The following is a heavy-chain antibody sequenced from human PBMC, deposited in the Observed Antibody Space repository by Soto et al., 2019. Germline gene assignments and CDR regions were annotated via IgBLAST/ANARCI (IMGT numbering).Heavy chain of an antibody. D-gene: IGHD3-10*01. Sequence: QVQLVQSGAEEKKPGASVKVSCKASGYTFTSYAMHWVRQAPGQRLEWMGWINAGNGNTKYSQKFQGRVTITRDTSASPAYMELSSLRSEDTAVYYCAGEGIRNNWFDPWGQGTLVTVSS. J-gene: IGHJ5*02. V-gene: IGHV1-3*05. CDR1: GYTFTSYA. CDR2: INAGNGNT. CDR3: AGEGIRNNWFDP.